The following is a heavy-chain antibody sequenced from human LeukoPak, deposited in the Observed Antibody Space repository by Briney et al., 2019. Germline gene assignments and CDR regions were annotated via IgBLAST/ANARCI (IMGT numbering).Heavy chain of an antibody. CDR2: IYSGGST. CDR3: ARGTLSMVRGVGFDY. J-gene: IGHJ4*02. D-gene: IGHD3-10*01. Sequence: GGSLRLSCTASGFTVSSNYMSWVRQAPGKGLEWVSVIYSGGSTYYADSVKGRFTISRDNSKNTLYLQMNSLRAEDTAVYYCARGTLSMVRGVGFDYWGQGTLVTVSS. V-gene: IGHV3-66*01. CDR1: GFTVSSNY.